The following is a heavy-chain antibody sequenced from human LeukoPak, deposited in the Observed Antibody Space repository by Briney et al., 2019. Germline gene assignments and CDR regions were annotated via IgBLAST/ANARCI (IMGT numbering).Heavy chain of an antibody. CDR1: GGSISSYY. D-gene: IGHD1-26*01. Sequence: SETLSLTCTVSGGSISSYYWSWIRQPPGKGLEWIGYIYYSGSTNYNPSLKSRVTISVDTSKNQFSLKLSSVTAADTDVYYCARGRGATGFGYWGQGTLVTVSS. V-gene: IGHV4-59*08. J-gene: IGHJ4*02. CDR2: IYYSGST. CDR3: ARGRGATGFGY.